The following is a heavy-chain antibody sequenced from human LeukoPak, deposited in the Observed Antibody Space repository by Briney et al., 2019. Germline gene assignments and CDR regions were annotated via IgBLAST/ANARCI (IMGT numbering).Heavy chain of an antibody. V-gene: IGHV4-39*01. D-gene: IGHD6-13*01. CDR3: ARIAAAQGADY. J-gene: IGHJ4*02. CDR2: IYYSGST. Sequence: SETLSLTCTDSGGSISSSSYYWGWIRQPPGKGLEWIGSIYYSGSTYYNPSLKSRVTISVDTSKNQFSLKLSSVTAADTAVYYCARIAAAQGADYWGQGTLVTVSS. CDR1: GGSISSSSYY.